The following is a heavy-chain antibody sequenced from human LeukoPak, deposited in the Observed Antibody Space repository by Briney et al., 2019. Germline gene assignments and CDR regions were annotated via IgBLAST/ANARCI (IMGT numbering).Heavy chain of an antibody. CDR1: GGSISSYY. V-gene: IGHV4-4*07. Sequence: SETLSLTCTVSGGSISSYYWRWIRQPAGKGLEWIGRIYTSGSTNYNPSLKSRVTMSVDTSKHQFSLKLSSVTAADTAVYYCARVKQVHSGWHRGPLYYFDYWGQGALVTVSS. CDR2: IYTSGST. D-gene: IGHD6-19*01. J-gene: IGHJ4*02. CDR3: ARVKQVHSGWHRGPLYYFDY.